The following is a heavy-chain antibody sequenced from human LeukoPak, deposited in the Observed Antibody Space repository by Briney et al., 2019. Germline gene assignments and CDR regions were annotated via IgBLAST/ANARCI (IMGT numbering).Heavy chain of an antibody. D-gene: IGHD2-2*01. CDR1: GGSISSYY. V-gene: IGHV4-59*01. Sequence: KPSAPLSLPCTVAGGSISSYYWSWIRQPPGKGVEWIGYIYYSGSTNYNPSLKSRVTISVDTSKNQFSLKLSSVTAADTAVYYCATRVGYCSSTSCYLGAFDIWGQGTMVTVSS. CDR2: IYYSGST. CDR3: ATRVGYCSSTSCYLGAFDI. J-gene: IGHJ3*02.